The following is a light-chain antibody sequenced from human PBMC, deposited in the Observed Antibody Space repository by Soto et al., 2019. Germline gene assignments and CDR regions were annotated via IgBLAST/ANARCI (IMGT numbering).Light chain of an antibody. V-gene: IGKV3D-15*01. CDR1: QSISSS. CDR2: GAS. J-gene: IGKJ5*01. Sequence: ENVLTQSPGTLSLSPGGRATLSCRASQSISSSSLAWYQQEPGRAPRLLIYGASTRATGIPARFSGSGSGTEFTLTISSLQSEDFAVYYCQQYNNWPPITFGQGTRLEIK. CDR3: QQYNNWPPIT.